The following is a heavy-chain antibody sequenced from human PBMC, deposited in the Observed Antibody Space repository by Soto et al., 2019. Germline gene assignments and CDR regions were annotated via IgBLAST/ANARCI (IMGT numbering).Heavy chain of an antibody. CDR2: ISSSSSYI. J-gene: IGHJ4*02. Sequence: GGSLRLSFAASGFTFSSYSMNWVRQAPGKGLEWVSSISSSSSYIYYADSVKGRFTISRDNAKKSLYLQINSRGTKDTAVYYCARQLWFYYFDYWGQGTLVTVSS. V-gene: IGHV3-21*01. D-gene: IGHD5-18*01. CDR3: ARQLWFYYFDY. CDR1: GFTFSSYS.